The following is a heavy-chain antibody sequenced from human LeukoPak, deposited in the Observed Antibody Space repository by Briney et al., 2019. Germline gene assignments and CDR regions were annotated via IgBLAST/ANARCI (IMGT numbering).Heavy chain of an antibody. CDR2: ISGDGGST. J-gene: IGHJ3*02. V-gene: IGHV3-74*01. CDR3: AARFRDGLDI. CDR1: GFPFSSSW. Sequence: GSLRLSCAASGFPFSSSWVHWVRQAPGKGLVWVSRISGDGGSTEYADSVKGRFAISRDNAKNTLYPQMNSLRAEDTAVYYCAARFRDGLDIWGQGTMVTVSS.